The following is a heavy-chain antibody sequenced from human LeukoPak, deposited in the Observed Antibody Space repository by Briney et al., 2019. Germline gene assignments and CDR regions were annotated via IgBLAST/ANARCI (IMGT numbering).Heavy chain of an antibody. CDR2: IKSKTDGGTT. CDR1: GLTFSNAW. V-gene: IGHV3-15*01. D-gene: IGHD3-22*01. Sequence: GGSLRLSCAASGLTFSNAWMSWVRQAPGKGLEWVGRIKSKTDGGTTDYAAPVKGRFTISRDDSKNTLYLQMNSLKTEDTAVYYCTTVRADYDSSGYEEYFQHWGQGTLVTVSS. J-gene: IGHJ1*01. CDR3: TTVRADYDSSGYEEYFQH.